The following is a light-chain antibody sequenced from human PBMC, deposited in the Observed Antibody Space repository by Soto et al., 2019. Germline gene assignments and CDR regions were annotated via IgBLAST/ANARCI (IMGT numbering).Light chain of an antibody. Sequence: DIQMTQSPSTLSASVGDRVTITCRASQSIRTWLAWYQQKPGKAPNLLIYKASSLQSGGPSRFSGSGSGTESTLSISLLQPNDSATYYCQQYSDYLTFGQGTKLEIK. CDR3: QQYSDYLT. J-gene: IGKJ2*01. CDR1: QSIRTW. CDR2: KAS. V-gene: IGKV1-5*03.